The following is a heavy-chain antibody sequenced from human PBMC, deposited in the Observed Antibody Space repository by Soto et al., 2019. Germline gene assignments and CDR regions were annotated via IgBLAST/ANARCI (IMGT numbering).Heavy chain of an antibody. CDR2: ISHDGNNR. J-gene: IGHJ4*02. D-gene: IGHD1-26*01. CDR1: GFTFSRYG. Sequence: QVQLVESGGGVVQPGRSLRLSCAASGFTFSRYGMHWVRQAPGKGLEWVARISHDGNNRFYADSVKGRFTISRDNSTGTLYLQVNSLRPEDTAVFYCAKEEYRGSSFDHWGQGALVTVSS. V-gene: IGHV3-30*18. CDR3: AKEEYRGSSFDH.